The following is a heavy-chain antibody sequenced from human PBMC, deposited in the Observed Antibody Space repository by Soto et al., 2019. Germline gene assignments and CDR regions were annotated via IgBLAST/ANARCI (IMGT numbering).Heavy chain of an antibody. CDR2: IRSKAYGGTT. Sequence: GGSLRLSCTASGFTFGDYAMSWFRQAPGKGLEWVGFIRSKAYGGTTEYAASAKGRFTISRDDSKSIAYLQMNSLKTEDTAVYYCTRDSPYSSGWYLDYWGQGTLVTVSS. J-gene: IGHJ4*02. CDR3: TRDSPYSSGWYLDY. D-gene: IGHD6-19*01. V-gene: IGHV3-49*03. CDR1: GFTFGDYA.